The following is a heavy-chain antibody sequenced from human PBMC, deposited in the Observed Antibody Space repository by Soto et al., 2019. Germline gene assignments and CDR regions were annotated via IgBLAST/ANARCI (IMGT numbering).Heavy chain of an antibody. CDR3: ARGHYYDSSGYYYYYFDY. CDR2: IIPIFGTA. Sequence: QVQLVQSGAEVKKPGSSVKVSCKASGGTFSSYAISWVRQAPGQGLEWMGGIIPIFGTANYAQKFQGRVTITADESTSNAYMGLSSLRSEDTAVYYGARGHYYDSSGYYYYYFDYRGQGTLVTVSS. V-gene: IGHV1-69*01. J-gene: IGHJ4*02. D-gene: IGHD3-22*01. CDR1: GGTFSSYA.